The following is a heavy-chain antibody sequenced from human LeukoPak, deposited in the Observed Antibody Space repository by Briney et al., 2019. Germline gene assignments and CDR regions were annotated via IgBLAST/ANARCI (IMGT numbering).Heavy chain of an antibody. D-gene: IGHD3-10*01. CDR1: GFTFSSYG. Sequence: GGSLRLSCAASGFTFSSYGMHWVRQAPGKGLEWVAVVWYDGSNKYYADSVKGRFTISRDNSKNTLYLQMNSLRAEDTAVYYCAKAGGSGSYYYYYYMDVWGKGTTVTVSS. J-gene: IGHJ6*03. V-gene: IGHV3-33*06. CDR2: VWYDGSNK. CDR3: AKAGGSGSYYYYYYMDV.